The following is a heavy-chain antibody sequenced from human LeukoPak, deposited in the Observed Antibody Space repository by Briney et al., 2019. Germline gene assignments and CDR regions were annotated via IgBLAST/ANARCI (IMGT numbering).Heavy chain of an antibody. Sequence: SETLSLTCTVSGGFISSYYWSWIRQPPGKGLEWIGYIYYSGSTNYNPSLKSRVTISVDTSKNQFSLKLSSVTAADTAVYYCATMNSRSSTTDFDYWGQGTLVTVSS. J-gene: IGHJ4*02. CDR2: IYYSGST. V-gene: IGHV4-59*01. CDR3: ATMNSRSSTTDFDY. D-gene: IGHD2-2*01. CDR1: GGFISSYY.